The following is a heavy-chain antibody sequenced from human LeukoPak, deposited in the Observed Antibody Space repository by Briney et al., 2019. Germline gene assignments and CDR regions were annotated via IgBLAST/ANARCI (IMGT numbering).Heavy chain of an antibody. V-gene: IGHV3-74*01. J-gene: IGHJ4*02. CDR2: ITSDGSST. CDR3: VSLGYCSTSSCQP. D-gene: IGHD2-2*01. Sequence: GGSLRLSCAASGFTFSNYMMHWVRQAPGKGLVWVSRITSDGSSTHYADSVKGRFTISRDNAKNTLYLQMNSLTAEDTAVYYCVSLGYCSTSSCQPWGQGTLVTVSS. CDR1: GFTFSNYM.